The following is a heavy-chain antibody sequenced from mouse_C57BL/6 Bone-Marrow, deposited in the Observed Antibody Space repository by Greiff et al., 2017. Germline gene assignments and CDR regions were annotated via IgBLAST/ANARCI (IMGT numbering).Heavy chain of an antibody. Sequence: EVMLVESGGDLVKPGGSLKLSCAASGFTFSSYGMSWVRQTPDKRLEWVATISSGGSYTYYPDSVKGRFTISRDNAKNTLYLQRSSLKSEDTAMYYWARRGVLRFLFAYWGQGTLVTVSA. CDR3: ARRGVLRFLFAY. J-gene: IGHJ3*01. D-gene: IGHD1-1*01. V-gene: IGHV5-6*02. CDR2: ISSGGSYT. CDR1: GFTFSSYG.